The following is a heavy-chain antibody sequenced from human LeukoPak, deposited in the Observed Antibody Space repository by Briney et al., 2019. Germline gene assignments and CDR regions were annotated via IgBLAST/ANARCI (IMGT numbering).Heavy chain of an antibody. CDR3: ARAKPPPTYYDFWSGYYYGMDV. J-gene: IGHJ6*02. D-gene: IGHD3-3*01. V-gene: IGHV4-4*02. Sequence: SETLSLTCAVSGGSISSSNWWSWVRQPPGKGLEWIGEIYHSGSTNCNPSLKSRVTISVDKSKNQFSLKLSSVTAADTAVYYCARAKPPPTYYDFWSGYYYGMDVWGQGTTVTVSS. CDR2: IYHSGST. CDR1: GGSISSSNW.